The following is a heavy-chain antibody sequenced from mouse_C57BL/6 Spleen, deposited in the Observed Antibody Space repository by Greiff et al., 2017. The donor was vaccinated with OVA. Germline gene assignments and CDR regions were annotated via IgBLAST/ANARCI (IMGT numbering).Heavy chain of an antibody. V-gene: IGHV5-9*01. J-gene: IGHJ4*01. CDR3: SRHSPYYYGSSFYAMDY. D-gene: IGHD1-1*01. Sequence: DVKLVESGGGLVKPGGSLKLSCAASGFTFSSYTMSWVRQTPEKRLEWVATISGGGGNTYYPDSVKGRFTISRDNAKNTLYLQMSSLRSEDTALYYCSRHSPYYYGSSFYAMDYWGQGTSVTVSS. CDR1: GFTFSSYT. CDR2: ISGGGGNT.